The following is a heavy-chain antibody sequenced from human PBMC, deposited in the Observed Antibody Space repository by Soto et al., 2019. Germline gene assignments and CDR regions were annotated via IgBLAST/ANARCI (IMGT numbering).Heavy chain of an antibody. CDR3: ARDSSDGGNFDY. Sequence: QVQLQESGPGLVKPSQTLSLTCTVSGGSISSGGYYWSWIRQHPGKGLEWIGYIYYSGSTYYNPALKSRVTISVDTSKNQFSLKLSSVTAADTAVYYCARDSSDGGNFDYWGQGTLVTVSS. CDR1: GGSISSGGYY. CDR2: IYYSGST. J-gene: IGHJ4*02. D-gene: IGHD2-15*01. V-gene: IGHV4-31*03.